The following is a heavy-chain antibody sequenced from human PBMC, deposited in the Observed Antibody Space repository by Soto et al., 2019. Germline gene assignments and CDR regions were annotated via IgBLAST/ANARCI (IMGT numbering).Heavy chain of an antibody. Sequence: GESLRLSCVASGFTFSNVLMSWVRQAPGKGLEWVGLIKKKADGGTTEYAAPLKGRFTISRDDSKNTLYLQMNSLQTEDTAVYYCTTKQLDWRQGT. CDR2: IKKKADGGTT. CDR3: TTKQLD. V-gene: IGHV3-15*01. J-gene: IGHJ4*02. CDR1: GFTFSNVL. D-gene: IGHD1-1*01.